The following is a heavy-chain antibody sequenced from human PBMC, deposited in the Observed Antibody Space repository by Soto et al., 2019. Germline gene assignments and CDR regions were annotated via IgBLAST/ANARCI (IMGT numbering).Heavy chain of an antibody. J-gene: IGHJ5*02. V-gene: IGHV2-5*02. CDR2: IYWVGDK. D-gene: IGHD3-3*01. CDR3: AHRATMTMFGLSIDNGSWCDP. Sequence: QINLIESGPTLVKPTQTLTLTCTFSGFSLSTSGAAVGWVRQPPGRALAWLALIYWVGDKRHNASLGNRLTTTQGASMTQVRLTVTSVDPADTATDYCAHRATMTMFGLSIDNGSWCDPWGQGTRVIVSS. CDR1: GFSLSTSGAA.